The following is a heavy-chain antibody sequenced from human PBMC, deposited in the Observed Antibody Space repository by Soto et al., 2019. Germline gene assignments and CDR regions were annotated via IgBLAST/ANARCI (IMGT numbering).Heavy chain of an antibody. D-gene: IGHD3-3*01. CDR2: IYYSGST. CDR1: GGSISSSSYY. J-gene: IGHJ4*02. CDR3: ARLITIFGTTYYFDY. V-gene: IGHV4-39*01. Sequence: SETLSLTCTVSGGSISSSSYYWGWIRQPPGKGLEWIGSIYYSGSTYYNPSLKSRVTISVDTSKNQFSLKLSSVTAADTAVYYCARLITIFGTTYYFDYWGQGTLVTVYS.